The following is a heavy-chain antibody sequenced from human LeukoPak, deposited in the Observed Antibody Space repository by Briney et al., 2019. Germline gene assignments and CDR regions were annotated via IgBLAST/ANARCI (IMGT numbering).Heavy chain of an antibody. CDR2: IRYDGSNK. CDR3: AKGFGEEDYYYGMDV. D-gene: IGHD3-16*01. CDR1: GFTFSSYG. Sequence: GGSLRLSCAASGFTFSSYGMHWVRQAPGKGLEWVAFIRYDGSNKYYADSVKGRFTISRDNSKNTLYLQMNSPRAEDTAVYYCAKGFGEEDYYYGMDVWGQGTTVTVS. J-gene: IGHJ6*02. V-gene: IGHV3-30*02.